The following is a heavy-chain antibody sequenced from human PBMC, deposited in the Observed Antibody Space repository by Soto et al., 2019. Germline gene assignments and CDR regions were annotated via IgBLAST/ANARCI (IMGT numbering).Heavy chain of an antibody. Sequence: SETLSLTCAVYGGSFSDYYWSWIRQPPGKGLEWIGYIYYSGSTYYNPSLKSRVTISVDTSKNQFSLKLSSVTAADTAVYYCARDRSYYDFWSGYENWFDPWGQGTLVTVSS. D-gene: IGHD3-3*01. CDR3: ARDRSYYDFWSGYENWFDP. CDR1: GGSFSDYY. CDR2: IYYSGST. V-gene: IGHV4-30-4*01. J-gene: IGHJ5*02.